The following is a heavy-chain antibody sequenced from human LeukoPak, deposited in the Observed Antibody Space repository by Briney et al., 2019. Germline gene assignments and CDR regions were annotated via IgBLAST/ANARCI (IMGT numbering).Heavy chain of an antibody. J-gene: IGHJ4*02. CDR3: AKFIAAPFYFDY. V-gene: IGHV3-21*01. Sequence: GGSLRLSRAASGFTFSSYEMNWVRQAPGKGLEWVSSISSSSSYIYYADSVKGRFTISRDNAKNSLYLQMNSLRAEDTAVYYCAKFIAAPFYFDYWGQGTLVTVSS. CDR2: ISSSSSYI. CDR1: GFTFSSYE. D-gene: IGHD6-13*01.